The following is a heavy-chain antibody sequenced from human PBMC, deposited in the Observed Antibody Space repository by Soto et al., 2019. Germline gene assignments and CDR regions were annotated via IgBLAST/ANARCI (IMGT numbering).Heavy chain of an antibody. V-gene: IGHV3-66*01. J-gene: IGHJ6*04. Sequence: GGSLRLSCAASGFTVSSKYMSWVRQAPGKGLEWVSLIQSGGPTYYADSVKGRFTISRDTSENTVHLQMDNLRAEDTAVYYCARDDVLCDGGRCYGVPLDGWGKGTTVTVSS. D-gene: IGHD2-15*01. CDR3: ARDDVLCDGGRCYGVPLDG. CDR2: IQSGGPT. CDR1: GFTVSSKY.